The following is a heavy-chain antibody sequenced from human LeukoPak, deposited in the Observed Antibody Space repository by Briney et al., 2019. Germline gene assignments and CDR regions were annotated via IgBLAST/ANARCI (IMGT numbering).Heavy chain of an antibody. CDR1: GGSISSGGYY. V-gene: IGHV4-31*03. CDR2: IYYSGST. Sequence: PSETLSLTCTVSGGSISSGGYYWSWIRQHPGKGLEWIGYIYYSGSTYYNPSLKSRVTISVDTSKNQFSLKLSSVTAADTAVYYCARVMREWLFATDYWGQGTLVTVSS. D-gene: IGHD3-3*01. CDR3: ARVMREWLFATDY. J-gene: IGHJ4*02.